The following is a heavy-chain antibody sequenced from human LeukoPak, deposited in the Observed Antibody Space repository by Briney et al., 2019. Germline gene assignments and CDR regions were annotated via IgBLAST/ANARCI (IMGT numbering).Heavy chain of an antibody. J-gene: IGHJ5*02. CDR2: IWYDGSNK. V-gene: IGHV3-33*08. CDR3: ARDGEQWLAYNWFDP. D-gene: IGHD6-19*01. CDR1: GFTFSSYG. Sequence: PGGSLRLSCAASGFTFSSYGMHWVRQAPGKGLEWVAVIWYDGSNKYYADSVKGRFTISRDNSKNTLYLQMNSLRAEDTAVYYCARDGEQWLAYNWFDPWGQGTLVTVSS.